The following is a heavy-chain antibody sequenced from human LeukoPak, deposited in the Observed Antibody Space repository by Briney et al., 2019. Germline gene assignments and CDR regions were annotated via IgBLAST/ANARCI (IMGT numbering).Heavy chain of an antibody. J-gene: IGHJ4*02. D-gene: IGHD2-2*01. V-gene: IGHV3-74*01. CDR2: ICTDETTI. CDR3: VRGVPVTPGIDY. CDR1: GFTFANYC. Sequence: GGSLRLSCAASGFTFANYCMHWVRQPPGKGLVWVSQICTDETTIRYADSVKGRFTISRDNAKNTLYLQMSSLRVEDTAVYYCVRGVPVTPGIDYWGQGTLVTVSS.